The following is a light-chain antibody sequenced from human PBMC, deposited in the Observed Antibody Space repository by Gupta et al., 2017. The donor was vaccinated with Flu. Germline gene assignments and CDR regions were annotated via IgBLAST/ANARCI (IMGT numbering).Light chain of an antibody. J-gene: IGLJ2*01. CDR3: QTWGTGIVV. Sequence: SGHSRYDIAWHQQQPEKGPRYLMKLNSDGSHSKGDGIPDRFSGSSSGAERYLTISSLQSEDEADYYCQTWGTGIVVFGGGTKLTVL. V-gene: IGLV4-69*01. CDR2: LNSDGSH. CDR1: SGHSRYD.